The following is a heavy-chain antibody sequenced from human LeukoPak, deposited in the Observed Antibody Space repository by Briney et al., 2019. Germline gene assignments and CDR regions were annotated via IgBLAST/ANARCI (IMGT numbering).Heavy chain of an antibody. V-gene: IGHV4-39*01. CDR2: IYYSGST. J-gene: IGHJ6*03. CDR3: ARHLYSSSPWDYYYYMDV. D-gene: IGHD6-13*01. Sequence: SETLSLTCTVSGGSISSSSYYWGWIRQPPGKGLEWIGSIYYSGSTYYNPSLKSRVTISVDTSKNQFSLKLSSVTAADTAVYYCARHLYSSSPWDYYYYMDVWGKGTTVTVSS. CDR1: GGSISSSSYY.